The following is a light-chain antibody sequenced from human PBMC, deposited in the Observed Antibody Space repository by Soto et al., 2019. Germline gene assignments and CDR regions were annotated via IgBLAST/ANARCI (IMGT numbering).Light chain of an antibody. Sequence: EIVLTQSPATLSSSPGERATLSCRASQSVSSSLAWYQQKPGQAPRLLIYYAYTRATGAPVRFSGSGSGTDFTLTISSVEPEDVAVYYCQQRSSWAPIAFGPGTKVDIK. CDR1: QSVSSS. J-gene: IGKJ3*01. V-gene: IGKV3-11*01. CDR2: YAY. CDR3: QQRSSWAPIA.